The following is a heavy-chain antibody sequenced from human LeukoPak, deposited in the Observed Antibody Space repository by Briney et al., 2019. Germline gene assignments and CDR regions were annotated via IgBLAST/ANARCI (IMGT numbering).Heavy chain of an antibody. CDR2: ISSSSKYI. CDR3: ASSPQGTGSLPDY. V-gene: IGHV3-21*01. Sequence: GGSLRLSCAASGFTFSSYSMNWVRQAPGKGLDWVSSISSSSKYIYYADSVKGRFTISRDNAKNSLYLQMNSLTAEDTAVYYCASSPQGTGSLPDYWGQGTLVTVSS. D-gene: IGHD7-27*01. CDR1: GFTFSSYS. J-gene: IGHJ4*02.